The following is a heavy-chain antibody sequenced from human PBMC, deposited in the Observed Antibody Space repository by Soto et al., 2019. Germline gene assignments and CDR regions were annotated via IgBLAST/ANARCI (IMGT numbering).Heavy chain of an antibody. V-gene: IGHV4-59*01. CDR2: IYYSGST. CDR1: GGSISSYF. CDR3: AMYGDYEGLFDY. D-gene: IGHD4-17*01. J-gene: IGHJ4*02. Sequence: SETLSLTCTVSGGSISSYFWSWIRQPPGKGLEWIGYIYYSGSTNYNPSLKSRVTMSVDTSKNQFSLKLSSVTAADTAVYYCAMYGDYEGLFDYWGQGTLVTVSS.